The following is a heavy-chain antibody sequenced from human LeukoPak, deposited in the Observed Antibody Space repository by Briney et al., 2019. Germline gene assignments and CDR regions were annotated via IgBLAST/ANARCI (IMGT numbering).Heavy chain of an antibody. CDR1: GFTFTSSA. J-gene: IGHJ6*04. CDR2: IVVGSGNT. CDR3: AAEGYYYGWGSYYYGMDV. V-gene: IGHV1-58*01. D-gene: IGHD3-10*01. Sequence: SVKVSCKASGFTFTSSAVQWVRQARGQRLEWIGWIVVGSGNTNYAQKFQERVTITRDMSTSTAYMELSTLRSKDTAVYYCAAEGYYYGWGSYYYGMDVGGKGTTVPVSS.